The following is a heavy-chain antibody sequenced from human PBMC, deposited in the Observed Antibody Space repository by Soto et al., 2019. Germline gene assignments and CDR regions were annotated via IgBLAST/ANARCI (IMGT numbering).Heavy chain of an antibody. Sequence: SETLSLTCTVSGGSISSSSYYWGWIRQPPGKGLEWIGSIYYSGSTYYNTSLKSRVTISVDTSKNQFSLKLSSVTAADTAVYYCARQDILTGYRSHYFDYWGQGTLVNIST. CDR2: IYYSGST. CDR1: GGSISSSSYY. D-gene: IGHD3-9*01. J-gene: IGHJ4*02. CDR3: ARQDILTGYRSHYFDY. V-gene: IGHV4-39*01.